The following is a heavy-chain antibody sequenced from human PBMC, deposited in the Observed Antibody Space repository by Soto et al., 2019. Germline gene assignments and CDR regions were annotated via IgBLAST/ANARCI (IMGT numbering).Heavy chain of an antibody. D-gene: IGHD6-13*01. J-gene: IGHJ6*02. CDR1: GFTFSSYG. Sequence: PGGSLRLSCAASGFTFSSYGMHWVRQAPGKGLEWVAVISYDGSNKYYADSMKGRFTISRDNSKNTLYLQMNSLRAEDTAVYYCAKEAVAAAGDYYYYYYGMDVWGQGTTVTVSS. CDR3: AKEAVAAAGDYYYYYYGMDV. V-gene: IGHV3-30*18. CDR2: ISYDGSNK.